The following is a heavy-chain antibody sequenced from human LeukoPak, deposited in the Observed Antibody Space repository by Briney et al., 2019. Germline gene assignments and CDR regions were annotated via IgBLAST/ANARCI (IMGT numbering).Heavy chain of an antibody. CDR1: GYTFTSYG. Sequence: GASVKVSCKASGYTFTSYGINWVRQAPGQGLEWMGWISAYNGNANYAQKVQGGVTMTTDTSTNTAYMELRSLRSDDTAMYYCASGPPSRIVGSPPGFDYWGQGTLVTVSS. V-gene: IGHV1-18*01. CDR3: ASGPPSRIVGSPPGFDY. D-gene: IGHD1-26*01. CDR2: ISAYNGNA. J-gene: IGHJ4*02.